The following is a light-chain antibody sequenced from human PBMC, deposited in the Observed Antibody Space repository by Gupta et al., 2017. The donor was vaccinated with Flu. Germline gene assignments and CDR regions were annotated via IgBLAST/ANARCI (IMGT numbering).Light chain of an antibody. CDR2: WAS. V-gene: IGKV4-1*01. CDR3: QQDYTTLT. J-gene: IGKJ2*01. Sequence: DIVMTQSPDSLAVSLGERATINCKSSQSVLHSSINRNYLAWYQHKPGQSPKLLIYWASTRQYGVAVRFSGSGSGTDFTLTSSGRQAEDVAVYYWQQDYTTLTFGQGTKLDIK. CDR1: QSVLHSSINRNY.